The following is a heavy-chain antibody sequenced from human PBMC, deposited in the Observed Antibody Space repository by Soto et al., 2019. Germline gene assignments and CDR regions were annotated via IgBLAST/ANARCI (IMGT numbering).Heavy chain of an antibody. V-gene: IGHV4-4*07. CDR2: VYSTGGV. D-gene: IGHD1-26*01. J-gene: IGHJ6*02. CDR1: GDSIGRFY. CDR3: ARYLSGTGLDI. Sequence: QLQLHESGPGLVKPSETLSLTCNVSGDSIGRFYWSWIRQSAGKGLAWIGRVYSTGGVTYNPALKGRVTISLDRSNNHVSLEMNSVTAADTAVYFCARYLSGTGLDIWGRGTRVSVSS.